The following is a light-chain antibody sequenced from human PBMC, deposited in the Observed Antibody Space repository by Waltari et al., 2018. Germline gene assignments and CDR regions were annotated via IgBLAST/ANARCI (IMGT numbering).Light chain of an antibody. CDR2: GAS. CDR1: QSLTKRY. V-gene: IGKV3-20*01. J-gene: IGKJ2*01. CDR3: QQYGSSVLYT. Sequence: EVVLTQSPDTLSLSPGERATLSCRASQSLTKRYLAWYQQKPGRAPRLLIYGASSRAAGIPDRFSGSGSGTDFTLTISRLEPEDFAVYYCQQYGSSVLYTFGQGTKLESK.